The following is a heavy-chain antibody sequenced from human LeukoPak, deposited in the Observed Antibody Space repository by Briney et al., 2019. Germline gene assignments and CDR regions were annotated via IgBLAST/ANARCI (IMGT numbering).Heavy chain of an antibody. Sequence: GGSLRLSCAASGFIFSTYAMSWVRQAPGKGLEWVSGISGLGDKQYYADSVKGRFTISRENSKNIVYLDMSSLRVEETGIYFCVKDSSAWYFYFDSWGQGTPVTVSS. J-gene: IGHJ4*01. CDR3: VKDSSAWYFYFDS. V-gene: IGHV3-23*01. D-gene: IGHD6-13*01. CDR2: ISGLGDKQ. CDR1: GFIFSTYA.